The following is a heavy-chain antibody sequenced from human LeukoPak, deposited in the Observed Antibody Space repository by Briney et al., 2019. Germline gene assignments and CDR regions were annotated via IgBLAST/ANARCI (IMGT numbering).Heavy chain of an antibody. J-gene: IGHJ4*02. Sequence: GGSLRLSCAASGFTFSDYYMSWIRQAPGKGLEWVSYISSSGSTIYYADSVKGRFTISRDNAKNSLYLQMNSLRAEDTAVYYCARVGRDILRLGELSSVDYWGQGTLVTVSS. V-gene: IGHV3-11*04. CDR1: GFTFSDYY. CDR3: ARVGRDILRLGELSSVDY. CDR2: ISSSGSTI. D-gene: IGHD3-16*02.